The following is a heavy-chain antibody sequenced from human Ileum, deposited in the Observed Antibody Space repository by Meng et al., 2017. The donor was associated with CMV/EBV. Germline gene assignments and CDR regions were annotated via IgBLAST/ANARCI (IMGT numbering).Heavy chain of an antibody. V-gene: IGHV3-23*01. Sequence: ASGFPFRSSAMSWVRQAPGRGLEWVSAISGSGGSTYYSDSVKGRFTISRDNSKNTLYLQMNSLRAEDTAVYYCAKDLNVVVVPAEDYWGQGTLVTVSS. D-gene: IGHD2-2*01. CDR1: GFPFRSSA. CDR2: ISGSGGST. CDR3: AKDLNVVVVPAEDY. J-gene: IGHJ4*02.